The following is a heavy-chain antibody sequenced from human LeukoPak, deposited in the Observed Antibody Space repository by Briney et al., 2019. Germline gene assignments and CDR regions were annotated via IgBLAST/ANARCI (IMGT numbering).Heavy chain of an antibody. CDR1: GGSISSGGYY. CDR3: ARRCSSTSCYTGFDY. V-gene: IGHV4-31*03. J-gene: IGHJ4*02. CDR2: IYYSGST. Sequence: SETLSLTCTVSGGSISSGGYYWSWIRQHPGKGLEWIGYIYYSGSTYYNPSLKSRVTISVDTSKNQFSLKLSSVTAADTAVYYCARRCSSTSCYTGFDYWGQGTLLTVS. D-gene: IGHD2-2*02.